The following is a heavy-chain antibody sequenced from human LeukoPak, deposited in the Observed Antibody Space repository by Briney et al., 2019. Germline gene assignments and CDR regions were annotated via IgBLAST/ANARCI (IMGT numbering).Heavy chain of an antibody. D-gene: IGHD6-13*01. CDR1: GLTLSKYG. CDR3: AKEDSGSWYPGSRSYGMDV. V-gene: IGHV3-30*18. CDR2: ISYDGSNK. Sequence: PGGSLTLSCAASGLTLSKYGMHCVRPAPRKGLEWVAVISYDGSNKYYPHSVKGRFTISRDNSKNTLYLQMNSLRAEDTAVYYCAKEDSGSWYPGSRSYGMDVWGQGTTVTVSS. J-gene: IGHJ6*02.